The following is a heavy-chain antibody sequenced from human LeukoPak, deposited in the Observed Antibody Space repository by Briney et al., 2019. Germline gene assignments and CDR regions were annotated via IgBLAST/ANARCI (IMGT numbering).Heavy chain of an antibody. D-gene: IGHD5-18*01. V-gene: IGHV3-23*01. CDR1: GFTFRNYA. CDR3: ARGNGYSYGYLDAFDI. J-gene: IGHJ3*02. Sequence: GGSLRLSCAASGFTFRNYAISWVRQAPGKGLGWVSSISASGGSTYYADSVKGRFTISRDNSKGTLYLQMNSLRAEDTAVYYCARGNGYSYGYLDAFDIWGQGTMVTVSS. CDR2: ISASGGST.